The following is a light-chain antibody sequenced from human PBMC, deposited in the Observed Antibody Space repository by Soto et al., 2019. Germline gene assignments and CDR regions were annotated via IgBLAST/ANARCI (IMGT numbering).Light chain of an antibody. Sequence: ILMTQSPATVSVSPGESATLSCRASQNIYYNVAWYQHRPGQAPRLLIYRASTRAPGVPARFSGSGSGTEFTLTISSQQPEDFTVYSCLQYHNLWAFGQGTKVDNK. CDR3: LQYHNLWA. J-gene: IGKJ1*01. CDR1: QNIYYN. V-gene: IGKV3-15*01. CDR2: RAS.